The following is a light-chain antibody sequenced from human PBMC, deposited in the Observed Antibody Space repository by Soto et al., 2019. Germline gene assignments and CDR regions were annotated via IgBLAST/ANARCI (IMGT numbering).Light chain of an antibody. CDR3: QQYDQLPFT. J-gene: IGKJ4*01. V-gene: IGKV1-33*01. CDR1: HDINNY. Sequence: DIQMTQSPSSLSAFVGDRVTITCQASHDINNYLNWYQHKPGKAPKLLIYDVSRLDTGVPPRFSGSQSGADFLLTISSLQPEDIATYYFQQYDQLPFTLGGGTKVEIK. CDR2: DVS.